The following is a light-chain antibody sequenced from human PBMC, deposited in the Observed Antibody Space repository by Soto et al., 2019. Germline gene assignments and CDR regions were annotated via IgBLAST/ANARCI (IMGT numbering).Light chain of an antibody. J-gene: IGKJ5*01. V-gene: IGKV3-11*01. CDR2: DAS. Sequence: IVLTQSPATLSLSPWERATLSCRASQSVSSDLAWYQQKPGQAPRLLIYDASNRATGIPARFSGSGSGTDFTLPISSLEPEDFAVYYCQQRSNWQTFGQGTRLEI. CDR3: QQRSNWQT. CDR1: QSVSSD.